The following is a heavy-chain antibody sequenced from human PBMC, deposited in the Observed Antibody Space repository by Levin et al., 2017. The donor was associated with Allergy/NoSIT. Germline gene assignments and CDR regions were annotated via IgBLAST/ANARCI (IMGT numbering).Heavy chain of an antibody. CDR2: IGAGGDT. V-gene: IGHV3-13*01. Sequence: HAGGSLRLSCAASGFTFSGYDFHWVRQVTGKGLEWVSAIGAGGDTYYLASVKGRFTISRENAKSSLYLQMNSLGVEDTAVYFCVREIREQSNVGHYYYGLDVWGQGTTVTVSS. CDR1: GFTFSGYD. J-gene: IGHJ6*02. D-gene: IGHD1/OR15-1a*01. CDR3: VREIREQSNVGHYYYGLDV.